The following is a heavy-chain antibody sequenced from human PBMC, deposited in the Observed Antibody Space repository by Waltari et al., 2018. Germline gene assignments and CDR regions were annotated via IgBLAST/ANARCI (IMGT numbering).Heavy chain of an antibody. Sequence: EVQLLQSGAELKEPGTTVRISCKVSGYTFSDYYIHWGQQAPGKGLRWMGIVDSDDGETIYADNFQGRVTISADTSTDTAFMELSSLRSEDTAVFYCATALGDSSSASRPFDFWGQGTMITVSS. D-gene: IGHD6-19*01. V-gene: IGHV1-69-2*01. CDR2: VDSDDGET. CDR1: GYTFSDYY. J-gene: IGHJ3*01. CDR3: ATALGDSSSASRPFDF.